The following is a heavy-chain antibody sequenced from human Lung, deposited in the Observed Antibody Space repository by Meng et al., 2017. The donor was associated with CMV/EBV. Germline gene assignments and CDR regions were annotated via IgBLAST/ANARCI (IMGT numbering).Heavy chain of an antibody. D-gene: IGHD2-2*03. CDR3: ARDGSLNGPNYYYYNGVDV. J-gene: IGHJ6*02. CDR2: INSYGGGT. V-gene: IGHV1-2*06. CDR1: VHSFIDYD. Sequence: ASVXVSCKASVHSFIDYDIHWVRRAPGQGLEWMGRINSYGGGTNYAQQFRGRVTMTRDTSTDTAYMELSRLTSDDTAVYYCARDGSLNGPNYYYYNGVDVWGLGTTVTGAS.